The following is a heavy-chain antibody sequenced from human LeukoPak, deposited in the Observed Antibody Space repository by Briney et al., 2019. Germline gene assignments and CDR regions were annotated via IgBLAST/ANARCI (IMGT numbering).Heavy chain of an antibody. CDR1: GYTFTGYY. V-gene: IGHV1-2*02. D-gene: IGHD2-21*02. J-gene: IGHJ4*02. Sequence: ASVKVSCKASGYTFTGYYIHWVRQAPGQGLEWMGWINPNSGGTNYAQKFQGRVTMTRDTSISTAYMELSRLRSDDTAVYYCAREVVVTAIGDFGYWGQGTLVTVSS. CDR2: INPNSGGT. CDR3: AREVVVTAIGDFGY.